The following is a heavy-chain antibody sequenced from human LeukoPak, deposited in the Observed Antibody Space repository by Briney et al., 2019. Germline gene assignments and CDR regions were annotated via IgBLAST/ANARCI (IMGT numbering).Heavy chain of an antibody. D-gene: IGHD3-10*01. CDR3: ARVTRRRTTGEIFGRYLDY. CDR2: ISAGGNS. Sequence: SETLSLTCAVCGGSFSGYFWTWIRQSSGKGLEWIGEISAGGNSNENPSLKSRVTISVDRSKNQFSLILNSVTAADTALYYYARVTRRRTTGEIFGRYLDYWGLGTLVTVSS. CDR1: GGSFSGYF. J-gene: IGHJ4*02. V-gene: IGHV4-34*01.